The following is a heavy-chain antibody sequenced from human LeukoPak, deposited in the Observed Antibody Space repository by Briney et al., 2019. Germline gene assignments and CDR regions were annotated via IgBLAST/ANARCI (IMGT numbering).Heavy chain of an antibody. CDR3: AKQRWFGELVDD. J-gene: IGHJ4*02. CDR1: VFTFCSYS. CDR2: TSNSRSTI. Sequence: GGALRLAFAVSVFTFCSYSVTSGRQARGKGVDWVSYTSNSRSTICYAASVKGRFTISRDNSKNTLYLQMTSLRAEDTAVYYCAKQRWFGELVDDWGQGTLVTVSS. V-gene: IGHV3-48*01. D-gene: IGHD3-10*01.